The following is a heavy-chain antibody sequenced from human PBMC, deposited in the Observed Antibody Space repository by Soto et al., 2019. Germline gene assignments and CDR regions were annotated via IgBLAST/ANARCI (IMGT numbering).Heavy chain of an antibody. CDR3: ARDLKVASTNSFYYYGMDV. Sequence: PGGSLRLSCTDSGVTFSNYTMNWVRQAPGKGLEWVSSISRSSRNIYYADSVKGRFTISRDNAKNALYLQMNSLRAEDTAVYYCARDLKVASTNSFYYYGMDVWRQGTTVTVSS. D-gene: IGHD6-19*01. J-gene: IGHJ6*02. CDR1: GVTFSNYT. CDR2: ISRSSRNI. V-gene: IGHV3-21*01.